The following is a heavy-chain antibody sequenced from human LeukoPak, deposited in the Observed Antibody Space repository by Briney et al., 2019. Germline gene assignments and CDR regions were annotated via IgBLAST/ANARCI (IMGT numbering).Heavy chain of an antibody. Sequence: GESLKISCKGSGYSFTSYWIGWVRQMPGKGLEWMGIIYPGDSHTRYSPSFQGQVTISADKSISTAYLQWSSLKASDTAMYYCARVYGSGSYRTYYYYYMDVWGKGTTVTISS. CDR3: ARVYGSGSYRTYYYYYMDV. D-gene: IGHD3-10*01. CDR2: IYPGDSHT. CDR1: GYSFTSYW. J-gene: IGHJ6*03. V-gene: IGHV5-51*01.